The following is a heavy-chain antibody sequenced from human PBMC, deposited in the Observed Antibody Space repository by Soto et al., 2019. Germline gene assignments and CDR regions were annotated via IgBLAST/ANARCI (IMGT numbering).Heavy chain of an antibody. J-gene: IGHJ4*02. CDR1: GFTFSSYG. V-gene: IGHV3-33*01. D-gene: IGHD6-19*01. Sequence: QVQLVESGGGVVQPGRSLRLSCAASGFTFSSYGMHWVRQAPGKGLEWVAVIWYEGSNKYYADSVKSRFTISRDNSKNTLYLQMNSLRVEDTAVYYCARDRDSSGWYDLDYWGQGTLVTVSS. CDR3: ARDRDSSGWYDLDY. CDR2: IWYEGSNK.